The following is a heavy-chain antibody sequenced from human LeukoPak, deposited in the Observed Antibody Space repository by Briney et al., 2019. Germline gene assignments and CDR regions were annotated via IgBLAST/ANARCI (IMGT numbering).Heavy chain of an antibody. CDR3: ARGINPDY. CDR2: ISGSGGST. J-gene: IGHJ4*02. CDR1: GFTFSSYG. V-gene: IGHV3-23*01. Sequence: PGGTLRLSCAASGFTFSSYGMSWVRQAPGKGLEWVSAISGSGGSTYYADSVKGRFTISRDNAKNSLYLQMNSLRAEDTAVYYCARGINPDYWGQGTLVTVSS.